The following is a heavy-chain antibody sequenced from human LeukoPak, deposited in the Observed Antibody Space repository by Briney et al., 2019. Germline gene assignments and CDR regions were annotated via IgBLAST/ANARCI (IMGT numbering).Heavy chain of an antibody. CDR1: GGTFSSYA. CDR3: ATGYSGSYYDAFDI. V-gene: IGHV1-69*05. J-gene: IGHJ3*02. D-gene: IGHD1-26*01. CDR2: IIPIFGTA. Sequence: GASVKVSCKASGGTFSSYAISWVRQAPGQGLEWMGGIIPIFGTANYAQKFQGRVTITTDESTSTAYMELSGLRSEDTAVYYCATGYSGSYYDAFDIWGQGTMVTVSS.